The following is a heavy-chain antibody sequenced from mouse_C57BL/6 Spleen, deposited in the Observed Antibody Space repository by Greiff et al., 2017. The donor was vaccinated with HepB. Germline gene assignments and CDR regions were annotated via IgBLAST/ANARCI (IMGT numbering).Heavy chain of an antibody. CDR1: GFTFSDYY. CDR3: ARVYYDSWYFDV. Sequence: EVHLVESEGGLVQPGSSMKLSCTASGFTFSDYYMAWVRQFPEKGLEWVANINYDGSSTYYLDSLNGRFIISRDNAKNILYLQMSSLKSEDTATYYCARVYYDSWYFDVWGTGTTVTVSS. CDR2: INYDGSST. J-gene: IGHJ1*03. D-gene: IGHD2-4*01. V-gene: IGHV5-16*01.